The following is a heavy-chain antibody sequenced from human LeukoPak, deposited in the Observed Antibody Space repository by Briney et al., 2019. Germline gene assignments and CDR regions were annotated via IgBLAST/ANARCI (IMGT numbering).Heavy chain of an antibody. Sequence: ASVKVSCKASGCTLSSYVISWVRQAPGQGLEWMGIINPSGGSTSYAQKFQGRVTMTRDMSTSTVYMELSSLRSADTAVYYCARAAKGGNWFDPWGQGTLVTVSS. CDR1: GCTLSSYV. J-gene: IGHJ5*02. V-gene: IGHV1-46*01. D-gene: IGHD2-15*01. CDR2: INPSGGST. CDR3: ARAAKGGNWFDP.